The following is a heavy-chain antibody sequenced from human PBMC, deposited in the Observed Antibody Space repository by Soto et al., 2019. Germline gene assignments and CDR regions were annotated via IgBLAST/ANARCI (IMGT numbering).Heavy chain of an antibody. Sequence: QVQLVQSGAEVTKPGASVKVSCKTSGYNFTSYGISWVRQAPGQGLEWMGWITPHTDRTNYVRRFPDRVTMTTETPTSTDYMELGSLRSDDTAVYYCARDLYYSSGRYLVHDAFEIWGPATVVTVSS. CDR2: ITPHTDRT. V-gene: IGHV1-18*01. CDR1: GYNFTSYG. D-gene: IGHD6-19*01. CDR3: ARDLYYSSGRYLVHDAFEI. J-gene: IGHJ3*02.